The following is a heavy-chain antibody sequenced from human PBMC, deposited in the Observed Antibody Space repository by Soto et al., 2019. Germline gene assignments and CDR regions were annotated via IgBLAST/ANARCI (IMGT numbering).Heavy chain of an antibody. CDR1: GFTFRFA. CDR2: ISGTGYTT. CDR3: AKEGNYNASGLDALDI. Sequence: EMQLLESGGNLVQPGGSLRLSCAASGFTFRFAMSWVRQAPGKGLEWVSSISGTGYTTYYADSVKGRFTISRDNSNNTLYLQMSSLRAEDTALYYCAKEGNYNASGLDALDIWGQGTIVTVFS. J-gene: IGHJ3*02. V-gene: IGHV3-23*01. D-gene: IGHD6-19*01.